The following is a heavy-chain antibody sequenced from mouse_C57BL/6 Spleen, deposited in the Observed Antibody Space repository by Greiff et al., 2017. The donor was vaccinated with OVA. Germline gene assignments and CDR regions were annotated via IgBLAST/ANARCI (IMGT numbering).Heavy chain of an antibody. D-gene: IGHD1-1*01. CDR1: GYSITSGYY. CDR2: ISYDGSN. V-gene: IGHV3-6*01. J-gene: IGHJ2*01. Sequence: ESGPGLVKPSQSLSLTCSVTGYSITSGYYWYWIRQFPGNKLEWMGYISYDGSNNYNPSLKNRISITRDTSKNQFFLKLKSVTTEDTATYYCARGQYYGSSYGYWGQGTTLTVSS. CDR3: ARGQYYGSSYGY.